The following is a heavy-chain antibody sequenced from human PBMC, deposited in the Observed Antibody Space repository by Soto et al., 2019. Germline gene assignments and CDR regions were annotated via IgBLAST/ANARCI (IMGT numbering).Heavy chain of an antibody. J-gene: IGHJ6*02. D-gene: IGHD3-10*01. Sequence: QVLLVQSGPEVKKPGSSVKVSCTASGVTFNNYAINWVRQAPGKGLEWMGGIIPTFGTGNHAQKFQGRVTLTADESTTTAYMYLNSLRSEDTAIYYCASFDGTMVRVGRSSPYEMDVWGQGTTVIVS. CDR3: ASFDGTMVRVGRSSPYEMDV. CDR1: GVTFNNYA. CDR2: IIPTFGTG. V-gene: IGHV1-69*01.